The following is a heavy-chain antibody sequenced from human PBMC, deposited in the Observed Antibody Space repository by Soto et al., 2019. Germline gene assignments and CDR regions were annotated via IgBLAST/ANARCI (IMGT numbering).Heavy chain of an antibody. V-gene: IGHV1-46*01. Sequence: QVQLMQSGAEVKKPGASVKVSCKASGDTFTDYYIHWVRQAPGQGLEWMGTVNPSGGHTTYAQHFLGRVTMTRDTSTSTLYMELTSLTTDDTDIYYCARGGHVVVVTAALDYWGQGTLVTVSS. CDR1: GDTFTDYY. J-gene: IGHJ4*02. CDR2: VNPSGGHT. D-gene: IGHD2-21*02. CDR3: ARGGHVVVVTAALDY.